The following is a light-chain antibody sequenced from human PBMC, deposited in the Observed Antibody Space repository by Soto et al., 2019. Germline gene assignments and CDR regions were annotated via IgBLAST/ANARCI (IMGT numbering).Light chain of an antibody. CDR3: AGWDDSLNGRVV. V-gene: IGLV1-44*01. CDR1: SSNIGSNT. CDR2: SNN. J-gene: IGLJ2*01. Sequence: QSVLTQPPSASGTPGQRVTISCSGSSSNIGSNTVNWYQQLPGTAPKLLIYSNNQRPSGVPDRFSGSKSGTSASLAISGVESEAEDDYYCAGWDDSLNGRVVFGGGTQLTVL.